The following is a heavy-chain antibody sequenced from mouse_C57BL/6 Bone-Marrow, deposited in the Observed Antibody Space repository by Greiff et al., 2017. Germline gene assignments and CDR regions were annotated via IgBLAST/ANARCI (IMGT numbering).Heavy chain of an antibody. CDR2: IDPGNGDT. CDR1: GFTIKDYY. CDR3: TTYVCNTVH. J-gene: IGHJ2*01. D-gene: IGHD1-1*01. V-gene: IGHV14-4*01. Sequence: VQLQQSGAELVRPGASVKLSCTASGFTIKDYYMHWVKQRPGQGLEWIGWIDPGNGDTEYDAKFQGKATITADTSSNTAYLQLSSLTSEDSAVYYCTTYVCNTVHWGQGTTLTDSS.